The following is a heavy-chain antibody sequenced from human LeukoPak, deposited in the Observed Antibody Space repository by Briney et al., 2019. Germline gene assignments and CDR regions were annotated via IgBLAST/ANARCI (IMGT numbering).Heavy chain of an antibody. J-gene: IGHJ3*02. V-gene: IGHV4-39*07. CDR1: GGSISSTNYY. CDR2: IYYSGST. D-gene: IGHD2-8*01. Sequence: SETLSLTCTVSGGSISSTNYYWGWIRQPPGKGLEWIGSIYYSGSTYYNPSLKSRVTISVDTSKNHFSLKLSSVTAADTAVYYCARVLRDIVLMVYASAFDIWGQGTMVTVSS. CDR3: ARVLRDIVLMVYASAFDI.